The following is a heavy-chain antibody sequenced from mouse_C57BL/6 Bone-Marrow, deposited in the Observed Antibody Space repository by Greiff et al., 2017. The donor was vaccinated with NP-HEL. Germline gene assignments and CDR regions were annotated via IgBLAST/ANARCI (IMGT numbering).Heavy chain of an antibody. CDR1: GFTFSSYA. CDR2: ISDGGSYT. V-gene: IGHV5-4*01. J-gene: IGHJ2*01. D-gene: IGHD2-4*01. CDR3: ARVSTMITYFDY. Sequence: EVQVVESGGGLVKPGGSLKLSCAASGFTFSSYAMSWVRQTPEKRLEWVATISDGGSYTYYPDNVKGRFTISRDNAKNNLYLQMSHLKSEDTAMYYCARVSTMITYFDYWGQGTTLTVSS.